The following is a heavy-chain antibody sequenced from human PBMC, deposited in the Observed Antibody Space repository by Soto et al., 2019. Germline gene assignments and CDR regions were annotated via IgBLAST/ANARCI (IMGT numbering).Heavy chain of an antibody. CDR3: AKFGGGSGWYAGIDY. J-gene: IGHJ4*02. CDR2: ISGSGGST. CDR1: GFTFSSYA. D-gene: IGHD6-19*01. Sequence: EVQLLESGGGLVQPGGSLRLSCAASGFTFSSYAMSWVRQAPGKGLEWVSAISGSGGSTYYADSVKGRFSISRDNSKNTLYLQMNSLRAEDTAVYYCAKFGGGSGWYAGIDYWGQGTLVTVSS. V-gene: IGHV3-23*01.